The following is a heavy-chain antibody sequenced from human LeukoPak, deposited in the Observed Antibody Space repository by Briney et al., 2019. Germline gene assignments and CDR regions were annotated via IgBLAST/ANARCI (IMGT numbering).Heavy chain of an antibody. V-gene: IGHV1-2*02. CDR3: ARVVDVGVPGFQH. CDR1: GYTFTGYY. CDR2: INANSGDT. Sequence: GASVKVSCKTSGYTFTGYYLHWVRQAPSHGPEWRGWINANSGDTYYVQKFKGRITMTRDTSINTAYMEMNRLISDDTAVYNCARVVDVGVPGFQHWGRGTLVTASS. D-gene: IGHD1-26*01. J-gene: IGHJ1*01.